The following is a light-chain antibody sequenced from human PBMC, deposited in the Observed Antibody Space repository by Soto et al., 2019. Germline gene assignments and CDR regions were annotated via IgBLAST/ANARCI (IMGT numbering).Light chain of an antibody. J-gene: IGKJ5*01. CDR3: QHRIDCFT. CDR2: DAS. Sequence: IVLTQSPATLSLSPGERATLSCRASQSVSNFLAWYQQKPGQAPRLLIYDASNRATGIPVRFSGSGSGTDFTITISSLEPEEFGLYYCQHRIDCFTFGQGTRLEIK. V-gene: IGKV3-11*01. CDR1: QSVSNF.